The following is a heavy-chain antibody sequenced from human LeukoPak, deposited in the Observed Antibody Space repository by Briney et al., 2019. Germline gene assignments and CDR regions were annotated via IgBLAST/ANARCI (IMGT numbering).Heavy chain of an antibody. J-gene: IGHJ4*02. CDR2: IFSSGIT. CDR3: ARGGASSKPFDY. CDR1: ADSFSNYY. Sequence: PETLSRTWTVSADSFSNYYWSWSRHPPGKGLEWIGFIFSSGITNYNPSLKSRVTISVDTSKNQFSLKVNSVTAADTAVYYCARGGASSKPFDYWGQGTLVTVTS. V-gene: IGHV4-59*01. D-gene: IGHD1-26*01.